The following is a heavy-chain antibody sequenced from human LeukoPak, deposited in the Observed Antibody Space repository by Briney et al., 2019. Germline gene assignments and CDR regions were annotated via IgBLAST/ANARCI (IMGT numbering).Heavy chain of an antibody. D-gene: IGHD5-18*01. CDR3: ARELDTAMVYDY. CDR1: GFTFSSYW. J-gene: IGHJ4*02. CDR2: INSDGSST. V-gene: IGHV3-74*01. Sequence: PGGSLRLSCAASGFTFSSYWVHWVRQAPGKGLVWVSSINSDGSSTSYADSVKGRFTISRDNAKNTLYLQMNSLRAEDTAVYYYARELDTAMVYDYWGQGTLVTVSS.